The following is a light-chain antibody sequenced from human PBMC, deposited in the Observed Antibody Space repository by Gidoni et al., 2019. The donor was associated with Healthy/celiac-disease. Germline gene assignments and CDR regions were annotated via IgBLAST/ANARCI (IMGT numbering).Light chain of an antibody. CDR3: QQSYSTPPGT. CDR2: AAY. CDR1: QSISSY. Sequence: DIQMTQSASSLSASVGDRVTIPRRASQSISSYLNWYQQKPAKAPTLLLYAAYSLKSEGPSRFGGSGSGTDFTLTISRLHPEDFSTYFCQQSYSTPPGTFGQGTKVEIK. V-gene: IGKV1-39*01. J-gene: IGKJ1*01.